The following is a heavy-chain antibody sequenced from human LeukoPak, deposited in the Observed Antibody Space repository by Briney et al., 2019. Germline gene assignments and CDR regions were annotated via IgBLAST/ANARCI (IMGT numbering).Heavy chain of an antibody. CDR3: ATGIVVVPAARPDAFDI. Sequence: ASVKVSCKVSGYTLTELSMHWVRQAPGKGLEWMGGFDPEDGETIYAQKFQGRVTMTEDTSTDTAYMELSSLRSEDTAVYYCATGIVVVPAARPDAFDIWGQGTMVTVSS. CDR2: FDPEDGET. J-gene: IGHJ3*02. CDR1: GYTLTELS. D-gene: IGHD2-2*01. V-gene: IGHV1-24*01.